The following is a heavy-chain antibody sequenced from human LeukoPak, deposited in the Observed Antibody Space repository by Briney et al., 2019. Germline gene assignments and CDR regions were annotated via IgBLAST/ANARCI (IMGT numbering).Heavy chain of an antibody. V-gene: IGHV4-61*02. CDR1: GGSISSGSYY. D-gene: IGHD6-19*01. CDR2: IYTSGST. Sequence: PSQTLSLTCTVSGGSISSGSYYWSWIRQPAGKGLEWIGRIYTSGSTNYNPSLKSRVTISVDTSKNQFSLKLSSVTAADTAVYYCARALAVASTVFYFDYWGQGTLVTVSS. CDR3: ARALAVASTVFYFDY. J-gene: IGHJ4*02.